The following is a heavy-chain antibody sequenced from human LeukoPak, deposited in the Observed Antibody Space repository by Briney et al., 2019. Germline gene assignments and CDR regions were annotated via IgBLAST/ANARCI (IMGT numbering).Heavy chain of an antibody. V-gene: IGHV3-30-3*01. CDR1: GFTFSSYA. D-gene: IGHD3-22*01. CDR2: ISYDGSNK. Sequence: GRSLRLYCAASGFTFSSYAMHWVRQAPGKGLEWVAVISYDGSNKYYADSVKGRFTISRDNSKNTLYLQMNSLRAEDTAVYYCARDWDDTSGSCDYWGQGTLVTVSS. J-gene: IGHJ4*02. CDR3: ARDWDDTSGSCDY.